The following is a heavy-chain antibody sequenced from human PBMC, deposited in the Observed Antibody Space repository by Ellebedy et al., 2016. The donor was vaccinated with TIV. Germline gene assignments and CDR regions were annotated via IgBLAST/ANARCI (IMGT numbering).Heavy chain of an antibody. CDR2: IYYSGST. Sequence: SETLSLXXNVSGGSISRNNYYWGWIRQPPGKGLEWIGGIYYSGSTYNNPSLKSRVTISVDMSQKQFSLKLSSVTAADTAVYYCARDDGIAAAGTFYGMDVWGQGTTVTVSS. CDR3: ARDDGIAAAGTFYGMDV. D-gene: IGHD6-13*01. V-gene: IGHV4-39*07. CDR1: GGSISRNNYY. J-gene: IGHJ6*02.